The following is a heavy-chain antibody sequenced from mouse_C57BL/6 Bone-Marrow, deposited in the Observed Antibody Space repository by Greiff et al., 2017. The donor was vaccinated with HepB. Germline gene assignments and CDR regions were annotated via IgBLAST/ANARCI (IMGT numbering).Heavy chain of an antibody. V-gene: IGHV5-17*01. CDR2: ISSGSSTI. CDR1: GFTFSDYG. CDR3: ANTY. J-gene: IGHJ3*01. Sequence: EVKVVESGGGLVKPGGSLKLSCAASGFTFSDYGMHWVRQAPEKGLEWVAYISSGSSTIYYADTVKGRFTISRDNAKNTLFLQMTSLRSEDTAMYYCANTYWGQGTLVTVSA.